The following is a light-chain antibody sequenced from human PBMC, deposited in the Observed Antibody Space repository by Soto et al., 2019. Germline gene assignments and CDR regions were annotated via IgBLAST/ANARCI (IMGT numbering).Light chain of an antibody. V-gene: IGKV3D-15*01. CDR2: GAS. CDR3: QHYNNWPAWT. CDR1: QSVSSN. Sequence: EIVMTQSPATLSVSPGERATLSCRASQSVSSNLAWYQQKPGQAPRLLIYGASTRATGIPARFSGSGSETEFTLTITSLQSEDFAVYYCQHYNNWPAWTFGQGTKVDI. J-gene: IGKJ1*01.